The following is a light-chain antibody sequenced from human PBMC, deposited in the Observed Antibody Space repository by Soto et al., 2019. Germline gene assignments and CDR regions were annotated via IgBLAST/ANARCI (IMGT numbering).Light chain of an antibody. CDR1: QTISSY. CDR3: QQSYSTPYT. CDR2: AAS. Sequence: DIQMTQSPSSLSASVGDRVTITCRASQTISSYLNWYQQKPGEAPNLLIYAASSLQSGVPSRFSGSGSGTDFTLTISSLRPEDFATYYCQQSYSTPYTFGQGTKLEIK. J-gene: IGKJ2*01. V-gene: IGKV1-39*01.